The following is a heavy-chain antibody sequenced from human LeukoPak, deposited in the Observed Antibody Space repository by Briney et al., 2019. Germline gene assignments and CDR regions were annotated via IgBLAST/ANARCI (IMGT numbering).Heavy chain of an antibody. D-gene: IGHD2-2*01. CDR1: GFIFDDYG. J-gene: IGHJ5*02. CDR3: AKVYDNQLLFNWFDP. V-gene: IGHV3-30*02. CDR2: IRNDGRNK. Sequence: GGSLRLSCAASGFIFDDYGMHWVRQAPGKGLEWVAFIRNDGRNKYYADSVKGRFTISRDNSKNTLYLQMNSLRAEDTAVYYCAKVYDNQLLFNWFDPWGQGTLVTVSS.